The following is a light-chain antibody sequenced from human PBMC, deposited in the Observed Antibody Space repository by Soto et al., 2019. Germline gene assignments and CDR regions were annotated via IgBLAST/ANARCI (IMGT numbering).Light chain of an antibody. CDR3: AAWDDSLSGWV. CDR1: SSNIGSNY. CDR2: RNN. J-gene: IGLJ3*02. Sequence: QSVLTQPPSASGTPGQRVTISCSGSSSNIGSNYVYWYQQLPGTAPKLLIYRNNQRPSGFPDRLSGSKSGTSASLAISGLRSEDEADYYCAAWDDSLSGWVFGGGTKLTVL. V-gene: IGLV1-47*01.